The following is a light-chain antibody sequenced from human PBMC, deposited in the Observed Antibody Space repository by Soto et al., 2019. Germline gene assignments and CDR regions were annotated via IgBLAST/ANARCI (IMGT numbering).Light chain of an antibody. CDR1: QSVTNS. CDR3: QQYGSSPQT. Sequence: EIVLTQSPATLSLSPGERATLSCRASQSVTNSLAWYQQKPGQAPRLLVYDASNRATGIPDRFSGSGSGTDFTLTISRLEPEDFAVYYCQQYGSSPQTFGQGTKVDIK. CDR2: DAS. J-gene: IGKJ1*01. V-gene: IGKV3-20*01.